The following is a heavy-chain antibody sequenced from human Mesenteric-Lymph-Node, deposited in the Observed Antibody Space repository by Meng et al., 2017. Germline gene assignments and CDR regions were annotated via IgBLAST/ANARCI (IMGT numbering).Heavy chain of an antibody. V-gene: IGHV2-26*01. CDR1: GFSLSNARRG. D-gene: IGHD3-9*01. CDR2: IFSNDEK. CDR3: TRIRVYYDILTGYYMEFDY. J-gene: IGHJ4*02. Sequence: SGPTLVKPTETLTLTCTVSGFSLSNARRGVSWIRQPPGKALEWLAHIFSNDEKSYSTSLKSRLTISKDTSKSQVVLTMTNMDPVDTATYYCTRIRVYYDILTGYYMEFDYWGQGTLVTVSS.